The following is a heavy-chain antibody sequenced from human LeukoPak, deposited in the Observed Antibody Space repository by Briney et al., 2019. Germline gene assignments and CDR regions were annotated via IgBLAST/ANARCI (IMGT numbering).Heavy chain of an antibody. CDR1: EFIFSGYW. CDR2: IKQDGSEK. D-gene: IGHD6-13*01. J-gene: IGHJ4*02. CDR3: ARDGFVGAADY. V-gene: IGHV3-7*01. Sequence: GGSLRLSCGASEFIFSGYWMNWVRQAPGKGLEWVANIKQDGSEKQYVDSVRGRFTISRDNAKNSLYLQMNSLRVEDTAVYYCARDGFVGAADYWGQGTLVTVSS.